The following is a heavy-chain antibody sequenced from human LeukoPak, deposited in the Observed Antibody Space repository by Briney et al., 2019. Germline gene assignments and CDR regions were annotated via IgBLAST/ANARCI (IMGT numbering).Heavy chain of an antibody. J-gene: IGHJ2*01. V-gene: IGHV3-23*01. CDR3: AKDHSNWYFDL. CDR1: GFTFSSYA. Sequence: GGSLRLSCAASGFTFSSYAMSWVRQAPGKGLEWVSAISGSGGNTYYADSVKGRFTISRDNAKNGLYLQMNSLRAEATALYYCAKDHSNWYFDLWGRGTLVTVSS. CDR2: ISGSGGNT.